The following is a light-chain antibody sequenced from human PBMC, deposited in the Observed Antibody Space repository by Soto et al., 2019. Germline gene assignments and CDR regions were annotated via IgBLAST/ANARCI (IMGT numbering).Light chain of an antibody. CDR3: QQYGNSPRT. V-gene: IGKV3-20*01. CDR1: QSVSSSY. CDR2: GAS. Sequence: EIVLTQSPGTLSLSPGERATLSCRASQSVSSSYLAWYQQKPGQAPRLLIDGASSRATGIPDMFSGSGSGTDFTLTISRLEPEDFAVYYCQQYGNSPRTFGQGTKVEIK. J-gene: IGKJ1*01.